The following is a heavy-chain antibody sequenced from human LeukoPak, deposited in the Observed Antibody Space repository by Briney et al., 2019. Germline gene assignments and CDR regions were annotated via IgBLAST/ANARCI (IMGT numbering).Heavy chain of an antibody. Sequence: PGRSLRLSCAASGFTFSSYAMHWVRQAPGKGLEWVAVISYDGATTYYADSVKGRFTISRDNSKNTLYLQMNSLRAEDTAMYYCARGSSSWYPIEHWGQGILVTVSS. CDR2: ISYDGATT. J-gene: IGHJ1*01. V-gene: IGHV3-30*01. D-gene: IGHD6-13*01. CDR3: ARGSSSWYPIEH. CDR1: GFTFSSYA.